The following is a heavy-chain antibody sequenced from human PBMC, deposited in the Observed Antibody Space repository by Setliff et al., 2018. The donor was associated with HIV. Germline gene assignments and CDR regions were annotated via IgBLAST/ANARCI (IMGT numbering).Heavy chain of an antibody. V-gene: IGHV3-48*03. Sequence: PGGSLRLSCAASGFIFSSYEMNWVRQAPGKGREWVSYINSYGSSTYYADSVKGRFTISRDNAKNSLYLQMNSLRAEDTAVYYCARKGDWGQGTLVTVSS. CDR2: INSYGSST. J-gene: IGHJ4*02. CDR1: GFIFSSYE. CDR3: ARKGD.